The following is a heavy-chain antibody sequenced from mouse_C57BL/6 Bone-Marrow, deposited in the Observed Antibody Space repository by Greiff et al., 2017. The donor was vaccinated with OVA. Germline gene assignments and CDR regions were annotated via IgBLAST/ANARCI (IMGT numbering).Heavy chain of an antibody. CDR2: INPNYGTT. CDR3: ELLRYPRYAMDY. V-gene: IGHV1-39*01. J-gene: IGHJ4*01. CDR1: GYSFTDYN. Sequence: VQLQQSGPELVKPGASVKLSCKASGYSFTDYNMNWVKQSNGKSLEWIGVINPNYGTTSYNQKFKGKATLTVDQSSSTAYMQLNSLTSEDSAVYYCELLRYPRYAMDYWGQGTSVTVSS. D-gene: IGHD1-1*01.